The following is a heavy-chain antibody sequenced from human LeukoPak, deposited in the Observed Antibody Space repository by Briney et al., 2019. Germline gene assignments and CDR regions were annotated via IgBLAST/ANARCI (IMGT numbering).Heavy chain of an antibody. Sequence: PGGSLRLSCAASGFTFSGYWMTWVRQAPRKGLEWVANIKQDGVAKHYVESVKGRFAISRDNAKNSLYLQMNSLRVEDTALYYCARILATDEGADYRGLGTLVTVSS. CDR3: ARILATDEGADY. CDR1: GFTFSGYW. V-gene: IGHV3-7*01. D-gene: IGHD1-1*01. J-gene: IGHJ4*02. CDR2: IKQDGVAK.